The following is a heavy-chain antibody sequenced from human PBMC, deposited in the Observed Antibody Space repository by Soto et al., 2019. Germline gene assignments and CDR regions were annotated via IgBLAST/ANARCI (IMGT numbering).Heavy chain of an antibody. V-gene: IGHV1-8*01. CDR2: MNPKSGNT. D-gene: IGHD1-7*01. J-gene: IGHJ4*01. CDR3: AGGGGSCPGSTCSNFDY. CDR1: GYTFSTYD. Sequence: HLVQSGAEVKKPGASMKVSCKSSGYTFSTYDINWVRQAPGQGLEWMGWMNPKSGNTGYAPNFQGRATMTRDTSMCAAYMELTRLDSEGTAVYCCAGGGGSCPGSTCSNFDYWGHGTLITVSS.